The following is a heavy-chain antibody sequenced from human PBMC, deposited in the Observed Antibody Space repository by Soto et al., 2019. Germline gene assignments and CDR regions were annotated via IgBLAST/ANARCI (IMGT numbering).Heavy chain of an antibody. CDR3: AAFWSVYPYFDY. CDR1: GYTLTELS. J-gene: IGHJ4*02. V-gene: IGHV1-24*01. Sequence: ASVKVSCKVSGYTLTELSMHWVRQAPGKGLEWMGGFDPEDGETIYAQKFQGRVTMTEDTSTDTAYMELSSLRSEDTAVYYCAAFWSVYPYFDYGGQGTLVTVPS. D-gene: IGHD3-3*01. CDR2: FDPEDGET.